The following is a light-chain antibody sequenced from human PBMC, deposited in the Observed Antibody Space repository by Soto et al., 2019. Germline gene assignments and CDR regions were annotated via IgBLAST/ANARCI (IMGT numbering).Light chain of an antibody. V-gene: IGKV1-33*01. CDR1: QDISKY. CDR3: QQLNAYPYT. CDR2: DGS. Sequence: DIQMTQSPSSLSASVGDRVTITCQASQDISKYVNWYQQKPGTAPKLLIYDGSNVQLGVPSRFSVSGSGTDFTFTISSLRPEDIATYYCQQLNAYPYTFGQGTQLEIK. J-gene: IGKJ2*01.